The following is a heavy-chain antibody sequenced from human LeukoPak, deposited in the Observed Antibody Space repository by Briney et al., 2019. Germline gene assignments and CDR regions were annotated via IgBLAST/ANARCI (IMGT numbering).Heavy chain of an antibody. J-gene: IGHJ4*02. CDR1: GFTFSSYE. D-gene: IGHD1-26*01. CDR2: ISSSGSTI. Sequence: GGSLRLSCAASGFTFSSYEMNWVRQAPGKGLEWVSYISSSGSTIYYADSVKGRFTISRDNAKNSLYLQINSLRAEDTAVYYCARDASRRVGATIPGFDYWGQGTLVTVSS. CDR3: ARDASRRVGATIPGFDY. V-gene: IGHV3-48*03.